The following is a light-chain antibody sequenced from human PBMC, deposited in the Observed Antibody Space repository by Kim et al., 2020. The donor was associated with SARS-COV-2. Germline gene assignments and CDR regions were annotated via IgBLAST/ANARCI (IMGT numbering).Light chain of an antibody. V-gene: IGKV1-8*01. Sequence: ASTGDRVIITCRARQGISSYLAWYQQNPGKAPKLLIYAASTLQSGVPSRFSGSGSGTDFTLTISCLQSEDFATYYCQQYYSYPRTFGQGTKVEIK. CDR2: AAS. CDR1: QGISSY. CDR3: QQYYSYPRT. J-gene: IGKJ1*01.